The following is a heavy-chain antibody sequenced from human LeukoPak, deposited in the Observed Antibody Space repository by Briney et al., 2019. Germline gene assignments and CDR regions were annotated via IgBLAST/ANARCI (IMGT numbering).Heavy chain of an antibody. J-gene: IGHJ5*02. D-gene: IGHD4-23*01. Sequence: GGSLRLSCAASGFTFSSYEMTWVRQAPGKGLEGVSYISSSGSTIYYADSVKGRFTISRDNAKNSLYLQMNSLRAEDTAVYYCARDYEGDYGGNSSPSVDPWGQGTLVTVSS. CDR1: GFTFSSYE. V-gene: IGHV3-48*03. CDR2: ISSSGSTI. CDR3: ARDYEGDYGGNSSPSVDP.